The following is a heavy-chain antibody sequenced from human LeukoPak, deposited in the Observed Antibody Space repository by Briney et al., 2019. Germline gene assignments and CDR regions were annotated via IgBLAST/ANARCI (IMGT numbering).Heavy chain of an antibody. CDR2: ITSSGRTP. Sequence: GGSLRLSCEASGFTFNTHAMSWVRQAPGKGLEWVASITSSGRTPYYTDSVKGRFTISRDNSKNTLYLQMKSLRGEDTAVYYCAKDRPNFYETSGSYYKIKGDFWGQGSLVTVSS. CDR1: GFTFNTHA. D-gene: IGHD3-10*01. CDR3: AKDRPNFYETSGSYYKIKGDF. V-gene: IGHV3-23*01. J-gene: IGHJ4*02.